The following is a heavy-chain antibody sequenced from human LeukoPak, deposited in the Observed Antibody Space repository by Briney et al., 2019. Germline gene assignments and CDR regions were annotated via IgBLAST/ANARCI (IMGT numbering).Heavy chain of an antibody. CDR1: GFTFSSYS. CDR2: ISSSSSTI. CDR3: AKPTSGSGSFLIDF. J-gene: IGHJ4*02. Sequence: GGSLRLSCAASGFTFSSYSMNWVRQAPGKGLEWVSYISSSSSTIYYADSVKGRFTISRDRSKNTLYLQMNSLRAEDTAVYFCAKPTSGSGSFLIDFWGQGTPVTVSS. D-gene: IGHD1-26*01. V-gene: IGHV3-48*01.